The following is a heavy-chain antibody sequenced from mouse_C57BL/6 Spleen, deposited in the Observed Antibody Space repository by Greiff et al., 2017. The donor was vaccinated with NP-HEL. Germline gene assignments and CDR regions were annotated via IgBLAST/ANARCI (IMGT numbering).Heavy chain of an antibody. V-gene: IGHV1-50*01. CDR1: GYTFTSYW. CDR2: IDPSDSYT. D-gene: IGHD6-2*01. Sequence: VQLQESGAELVKPGASVKLSCKASGYTFTSYWMQWVKQRPGQGLEWIGEIDPSDSYTNYNQKFKGKATLTVDTSSSTAYMQLSSLTSEDSAVYYCARKSVYFDYWGQGTTLTVSS. J-gene: IGHJ2*01. CDR3: ARKSVYFDY.